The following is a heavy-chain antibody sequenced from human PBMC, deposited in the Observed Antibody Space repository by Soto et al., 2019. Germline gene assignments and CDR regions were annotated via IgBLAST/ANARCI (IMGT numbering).Heavy chain of an antibody. Sequence: LSCAVSGFTFSFYEMNWVRQAPGKGLEWVSYISRSGSTIYYADSVKGRFTISRDNAKNSLYLQMNSLRAEDTAVYYCARGGDNYYDSSGYYRHFDYWGQGTLVTVSS. J-gene: IGHJ4*02. V-gene: IGHV3-48*03. CDR1: GFTFSFYE. D-gene: IGHD3-22*01. CDR3: ARGGDNYYDSSGYYRHFDY. CDR2: ISRSGSTI.